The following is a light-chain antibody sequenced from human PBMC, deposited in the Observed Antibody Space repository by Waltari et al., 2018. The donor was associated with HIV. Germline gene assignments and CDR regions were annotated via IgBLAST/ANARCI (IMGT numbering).Light chain of an antibody. V-gene: IGLV2-11*01. CDR1: TSDVGFYDY. CDR3: CAYAAGHVSYV. CDR2: DVN. J-gene: IGLJ1*01. Sequence: QSALTQPPSVSGSPGQSVSISCSGTTSDVGFYDYVSWYQQYPGKAPHLIIFDVNQPPSVVPERFSGSKSGNTASLTISGLQTEDEADYVCCAYAAGHVSYVFGNGTAVAVL.